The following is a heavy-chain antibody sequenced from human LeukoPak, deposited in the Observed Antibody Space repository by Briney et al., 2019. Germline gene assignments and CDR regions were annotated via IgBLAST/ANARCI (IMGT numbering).Heavy chain of an antibody. J-gene: IGHJ4*02. CDR3: AREVYGSEFDY. V-gene: IGHV1-18*01. CDR2: ISAYNGNK. Sequence: GASVTVSCKASGYTFTSYGISWVGQAPGQGREWMGWISAYNGNKNNAQKLQGRVTMTTDTSTSTAYMELRSLGSDDTAVYYCAREVYGSEFDYWGQGTLVTVSS. CDR1: GYTFTSYG. D-gene: IGHD3-10*01.